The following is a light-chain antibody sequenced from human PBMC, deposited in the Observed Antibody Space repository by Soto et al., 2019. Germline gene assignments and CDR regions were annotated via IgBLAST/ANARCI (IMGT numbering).Light chain of an antibody. Sequence: QSGLTQPPSVSGSPGQSITISCTGTSSDVGSYNLVSWYQQHPGKAPKLMIYEGSKRPSGVSNRFSGSKSGNTASLTISGLQAEDEADYYCWSYAGSSTADVFGTGTKATVL. J-gene: IGLJ1*01. CDR3: WSYAGSSTADV. CDR2: EGS. V-gene: IGLV2-23*01. CDR1: SSDVGSYNL.